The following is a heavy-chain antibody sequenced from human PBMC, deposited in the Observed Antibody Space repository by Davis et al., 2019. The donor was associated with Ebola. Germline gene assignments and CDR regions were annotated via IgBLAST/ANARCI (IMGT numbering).Heavy chain of an antibody. Sequence: PSETLSLTCTVSGGSISSYYWSWIRQPPGKGLEWIGYIYYSGSTNYTPSLKSRVTISVDTSKNQFSLKLSSVTAADTAVYYCAREADYYDSSGSYYFDYWGQGTLVTVSS. CDR2: IYYSGST. J-gene: IGHJ4*02. V-gene: IGHV4-59*01. D-gene: IGHD3-22*01. CDR3: AREADYYDSSGSYYFDY. CDR1: GGSISSYY.